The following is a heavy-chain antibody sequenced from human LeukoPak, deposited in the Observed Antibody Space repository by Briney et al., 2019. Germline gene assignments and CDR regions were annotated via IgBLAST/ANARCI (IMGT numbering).Heavy chain of an antibody. V-gene: IGHV3-21*01. D-gene: IGHD3-22*01. CDR2: ISSSSSYI. CDR3: ARDGEYYYDSSGYYSTSAFDI. CDR1: GFTSSSYS. J-gene: IGHJ3*02. Sequence: GGSLRLSCAASGFTSSSYSMNWVRQAPGKGLEWVSSISSSSSYIYYADSVKGRFTISRDNAKNSLYLQMNSLRAEDTAVYYCARDGEYYYDSSGYYSTSAFDIWGQGTMVTVSS.